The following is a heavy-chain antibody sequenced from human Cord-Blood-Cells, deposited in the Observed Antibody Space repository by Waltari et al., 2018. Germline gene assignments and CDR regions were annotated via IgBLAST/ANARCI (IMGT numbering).Heavy chain of an antibody. J-gene: IGHJ1*01. CDR1: GGTFSSYA. CDR3: ARTPLGYCTNGVCYAEYFQH. D-gene: IGHD2-8*01. Sequence: QVQLVQSGAEVKKPGSSVKVSCKASGGTFSSYAISWVRQAPGQGLGWMGGIIPIFGTENCAKKFQGRVTITADESTSTAYMELSSLRSEDTAVYYCARTPLGYCTNGVCYAEYFQHWGQGTLVTVSS. V-gene: IGHV1-69*12. CDR2: IIPIFGTE.